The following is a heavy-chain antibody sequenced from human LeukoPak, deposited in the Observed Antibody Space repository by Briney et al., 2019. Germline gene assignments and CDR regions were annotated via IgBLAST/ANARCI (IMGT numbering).Heavy chain of an antibody. Sequence: SETLSLTCTVSGYSITSGYYWDWIRQPPGKGLEWIGSIHHSGSTDHNPSLKSRVTISVDTSKNQFSLKMRSVTAADTAVYYCARRSESYKVADYFDYWGQGTLVTVSS. CDR3: ARRSESYKVADYFDY. V-gene: IGHV4-38-2*02. J-gene: IGHJ4*02. CDR1: GYSITSGYY. CDR2: IHHSGST. D-gene: IGHD1-26*01.